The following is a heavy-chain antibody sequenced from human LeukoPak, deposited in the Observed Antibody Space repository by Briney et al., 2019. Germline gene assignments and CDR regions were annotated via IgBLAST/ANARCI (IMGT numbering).Heavy chain of an antibody. V-gene: IGHV4-34*01. CDR1: SGSFSGYY. Sequence: KPSETLSLTCAVYSGSFSGYYWSWIRQPPGKGLEWIGEINPSGSTNYNPSLKSRVTMSVDTSKNQFSLKVNSVTAADTAVYYCARGPHSYDWDGHYNVREFDFWGQGTLVTVSS. CDR2: INPSGST. CDR3: ARGPHSYDWDGHYNVREFDF. D-gene: IGHD3-9*01. J-gene: IGHJ4*02.